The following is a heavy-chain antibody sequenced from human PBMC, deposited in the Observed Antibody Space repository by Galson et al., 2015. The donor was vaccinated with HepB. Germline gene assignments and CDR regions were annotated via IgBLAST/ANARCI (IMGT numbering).Heavy chain of an antibody. V-gene: IGHV3-15*01. CDR1: GFIFSNAW. D-gene: IGHD3-22*01. Sequence: SLRLSCAGSGFIFSNAWMSWVRQAPGKGLEWVGRIKSKTDGGTTDYAAPVKGRFTISRDDSKNTLYLQMNSLKTEDTAVYYCTSEDITTADYWGQGTLVTVSS. CDR2: IKSKTDGGTT. J-gene: IGHJ4*02. CDR3: TSEDITTADY.